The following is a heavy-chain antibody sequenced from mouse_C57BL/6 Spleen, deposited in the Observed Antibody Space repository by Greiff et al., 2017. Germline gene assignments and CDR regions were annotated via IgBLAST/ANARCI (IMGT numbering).Heavy chain of an antibody. V-gene: IGHV1-53*01. J-gene: IGHJ4*01. CDR3: ARGGTTRVALYYYDKDY. Sequence: VQLQQPGTELVKPGASVKLSCKASGYTFTSYWMHWVKQRPGQGLEWIGNIYPRNGGTNYNEKFKSKATLTVDKSSSTAYMQLSSLTSEDSAVYYCARGGTTRVALYYYDKDYWGQGTSVTVSS. CDR2: IYPRNGGT. CDR1: GYTFTSYW. D-gene: IGHD1-1*01.